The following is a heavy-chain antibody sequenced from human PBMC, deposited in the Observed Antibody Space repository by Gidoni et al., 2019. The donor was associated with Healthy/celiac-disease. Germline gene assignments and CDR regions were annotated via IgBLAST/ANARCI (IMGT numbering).Heavy chain of an antibody. CDR1: GFTVSSNY. D-gene: IGHD4-17*01. CDR2: IYSGGST. J-gene: IGHJ3*02. CDR3: ARHRPSPYYGDTDAFDI. Sequence: EVQLVESGGGLIQPGGSLRLSCAASGFTVSSNYMSWVRQAPGKGLEWVSVIYSGGSTYYADSVKGRFTISRDNSKNTLYLQMNSLRAEDTAVYYCARHRPSPYYGDTDAFDIWGQGTMVTVSS. V-gene: IGHV3-53*01.